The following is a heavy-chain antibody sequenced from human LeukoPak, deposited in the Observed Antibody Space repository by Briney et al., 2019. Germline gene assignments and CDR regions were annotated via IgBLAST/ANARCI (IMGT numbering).Heavy chain of an antibody. J-gene: IGHJ4*02. V-gene: IGHV4-34*01. CDR1: GGSFSGYY. CDR2: INHSGST. Sequence: TPSETLSLTCAVYGGSFSGYYWSWIRQPPGKGLEWIGEINHSGSTNYNPSLKSRVTISVDTSKSQFSLKLSSVTAADTAVYYCARGPPYYDFWSGYYNPTTYYFDYWGQGTLVTVSS. CDR3: ARGPPYYDFWSGYYNPTTYYFDY. D-gene: IGHD3-3*01.